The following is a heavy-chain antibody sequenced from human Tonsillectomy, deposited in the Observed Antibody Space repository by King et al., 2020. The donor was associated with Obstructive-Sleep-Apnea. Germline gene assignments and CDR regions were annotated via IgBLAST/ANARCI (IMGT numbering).Heavy chain of an antibody. CDR2: FGSSGVIS. J-gene: IGHJ2*01. CDR3: AREQIATIVDWHLDH. CDR1: GFAFRTHN. D-gene: IGHD5-24*01. V-gene: IGHV3-11*01. Sequence: VQLVESGGGLVKPGGSLTLSCAASGFAFRTHNMSWIRQAPGKGLEWVSFFGSSGVISYYADSVKGRFSISRDIARNLLYLQMNSLRPEDTAVYYCAREQIATIVDWHLDHWGRGTLVTVSS.